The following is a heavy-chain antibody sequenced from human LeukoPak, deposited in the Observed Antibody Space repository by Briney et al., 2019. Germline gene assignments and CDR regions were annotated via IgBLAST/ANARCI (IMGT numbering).Heavy chain of an antibody. D-gene: IGHD3-10*01. CDR3: AKAMFPGSGSYEWDY. CDR2: ISGSGGST. J-gene: IGHJ4*02. V-gene: IGHV3-23*01. CDR1: GFTFSSYA. Sequence: PGGSLRLSCAASGFTFSSYAMSWVRQAPGKGLEWVSAISGSGGSTYYADSVKGRFTVSRDNSKNTLYLQMKSLRAEDTAVYYCAKAMFPGSGSYEWDYWGQGTLVTVSS.